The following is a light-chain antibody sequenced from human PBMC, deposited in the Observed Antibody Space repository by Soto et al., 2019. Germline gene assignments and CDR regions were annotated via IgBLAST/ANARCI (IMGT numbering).Light chain of an antibody. CDR2: GAS. CDR3: QQYGSSPPSWT. J-gene: IGKJ1*01. V-gene: IGKV3-20*01. CDR1: QSISSSY. Sequence: ETVLTQSPGTLSLSPGERATLSCRASQSISSSYLAWYQQKPGQAPRLLIYGASSRATGIPDRFSGSGSGTDFTLTISRLEPEDFAVYYRQQYGSSPPSWTFGQGTKVEIK.